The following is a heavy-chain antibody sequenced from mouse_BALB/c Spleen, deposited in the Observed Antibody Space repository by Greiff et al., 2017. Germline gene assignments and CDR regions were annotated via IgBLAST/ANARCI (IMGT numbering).Heavy chain of an antibody. CDR3: AREAIYDGYYEGY. CDR1: GYTFSSYW. D-gene: IGHD2-3*01. Sequence: QVQLKESGAELMKPGASVKISCKATGYTFSSYWIEWVKQRPGHGLEWIGEILPGSGSTNYNEKFKGKATFTADTSSNTAYMQLSSLTSEDSAVYYCAREAIYDGYYEGYWGQGTTLTVSS. V-gene: IGHV1-9*01. CDR2: ILPGSGST. J-gene: IGHJ2*01.